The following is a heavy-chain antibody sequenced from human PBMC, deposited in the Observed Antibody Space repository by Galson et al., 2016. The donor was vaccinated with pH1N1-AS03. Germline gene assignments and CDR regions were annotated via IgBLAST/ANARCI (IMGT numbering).Heavy chain of an antibody. J-gene: IGHJ2*01. Sequence: SLRLSCAASRLTVSSNYMSWVRQAPGKGLEWVSVIYSGGSAYYADSVKGRFTISRHNSKNTLYLQMNSLRAEDTAAYYCAREAVSRYWYFDLWGRGTLVTVSS. CDR3: AREAVSRYWYFDL. V-gene: IGHV3-53*04. D-gene: IGHD4-17*01. CDR1: RLTVSSNY. CDR2: IYSGGSA.